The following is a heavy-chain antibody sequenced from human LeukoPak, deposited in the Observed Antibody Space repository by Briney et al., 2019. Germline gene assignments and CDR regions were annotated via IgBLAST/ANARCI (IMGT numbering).Heavy chain of an antibody. D-gene: IGHD3-16*01. CDR2: INPNSSVT. CDR1: GYTFTGHY. Sequence: ASVKVSCKASGYTFTGHYMHWVRQAPGQGLEWMGWINPNSSVTNYAQKFQGRVTLTSDTSISTAYMAVSRLRSDDTAIYYCASVDSGNAYLRYDYWGQGTLVAV. J-gene: IGHJ4*02. V-gene: IGHV1-2*02. CDR3: ASVDSGNAYLRYDY.